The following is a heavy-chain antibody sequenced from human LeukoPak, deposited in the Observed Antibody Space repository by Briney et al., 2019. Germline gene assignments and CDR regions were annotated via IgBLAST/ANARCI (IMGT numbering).Heavy chain of an antibody. V-gene: IGHV1-18*01. CDR3: ARSDFWSGYYLYDY. D-gene: IGHD3-3*01. CDR2: ISAYNGNT. J-gene: IGHJ4*02. CDR1: GYTFTSYG. Sequence: GASVKVSCKASGYTFTSYGISWVRQAPGQGVEWMGWISAYNGNTNYAQKLQGRVTMTTDTSTSTAYMELRSLRSDDTAVYYCARSDFWSGYYLYDYWGQGTLVTVSS.